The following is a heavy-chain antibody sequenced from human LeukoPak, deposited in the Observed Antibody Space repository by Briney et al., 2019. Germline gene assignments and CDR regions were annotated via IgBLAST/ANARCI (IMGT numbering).Heavy chain of an antibody. J-gene: IGHJ4*02. Sequence: GGSLRLSCAASGFTFSNYGMSWVRQTPGQGLEWVSSISGSGSNTYYADSVKGRFTISRDNSKNTLYLQMNSLRAEDTAVYYCAKSLTGYHISDYWGQGTLVTVSS. CDR3: AKSLTGYHISDY. CDR1: GFTFSNYG. CDR2: ISGSGSNT. V-gene: IGHV3-23*01. D-gene: IGHD3-9*01.